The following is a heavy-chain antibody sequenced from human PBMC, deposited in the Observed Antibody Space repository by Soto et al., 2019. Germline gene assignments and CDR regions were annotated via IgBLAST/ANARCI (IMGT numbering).Heavy chain of an antibody. CDR3: AKGPYCTSTSRPAGYYYYGMDV. D-gene: IGHD2-2*01. CDR2: ISYDGSNK. V-gene: IGHV3-30*18. J-gene: IGHJ6*02. CDR1: GFTFSSYG. Sequence: GGSLRLSCAASGFTFSSYGMHWVRQAPGKGLEWVAVISYDGSNKYYADSVRGRFTISRDNSKNTLYLQMNSLIAEDTAVYYCAKGPYCTSTSRPAGYYYYGMDVWGQGITVTVSS.